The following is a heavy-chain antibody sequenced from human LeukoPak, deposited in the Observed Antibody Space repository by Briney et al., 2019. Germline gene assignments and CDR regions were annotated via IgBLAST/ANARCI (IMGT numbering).Heavy chain of an antibody. CDR2: INHSGST. Sequence: SETLSLTCVVYGGSFSGYYWSWIRQPPGKGLEWIGEINHSGSTNYNPSLKSRVTISVDTSKNQFSLKLSSVTAADTAVYYCAGTTGYYYDRGWFDPWGQGTLVTVSS. J-gene: IGHJ5*02. CDR1: GGSFSGYY. D-gene: IGHD3-22*01. V-gene: IGHV4-34*01. CDR3: AGTTGYYYDRGWFDP.